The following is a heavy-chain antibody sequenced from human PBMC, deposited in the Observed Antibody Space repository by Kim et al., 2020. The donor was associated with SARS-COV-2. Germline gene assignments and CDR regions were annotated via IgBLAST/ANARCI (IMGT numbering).Heavy chain of an antibody. CDR3: AARYFTGGGCHFY. CDR1: GFSFSSYW. V-gene: IGHV3-74*01. D-gene: IGHD2-15*01. Sequence: GGSLRLSCAASGFSFSSYWMHWVRQAPGKGLVWVSRINIDESITNYADSVKGRFTISRDNGKNTLYLQMNSLRAEDTAVYYCAARYFTGGGCHFYWGQGTLVTVAS. CDR2: INIDESIT. J-gene: IGHJ4*02.